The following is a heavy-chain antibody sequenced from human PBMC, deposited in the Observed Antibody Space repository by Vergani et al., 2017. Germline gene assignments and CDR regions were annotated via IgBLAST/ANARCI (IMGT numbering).Heavy chain of an antibody. J-gene: IGHJ4*02. CDR2: IKSKTDGGTT. CDR1: GFTFSNAW. CDR3: TTDCGGDCYSGTGPAHDY. Sequence: EVQLVESGGGLVQPGGSLRLSCAASGFTFSNAWMSWVRQAPGKGLEWVGRIKSKTDGGTTDYAAPVKGRFTISRDDSKNTLYLQMNSLKTEDTAVYYCTTDCGGDCYSGTGPAHDYWGQGTLVTVSS. D-gene: IGHD2-21*01. V-gene: IGHV3-15*01.